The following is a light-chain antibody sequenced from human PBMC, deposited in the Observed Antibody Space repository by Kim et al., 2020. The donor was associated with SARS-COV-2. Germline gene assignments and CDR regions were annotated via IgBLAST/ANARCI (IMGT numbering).Light chain of an antibody. V-gene: IGLV2-11*01. Sequence: QSALTQPRSVSGSPGQSVTISCTGASSDVGDYDYVSWYQHHPGKAPKLMIYDVSERPSGVPDRFSASKSGNTASLTISGLQAEDEAEYYCYSYAGTYICVFGGGTQLTVL. J-gene: IGLJ3*02. CDR2: DVS. CDR1: SSDVGDYDY. CDR3: YSYAGTYICV.